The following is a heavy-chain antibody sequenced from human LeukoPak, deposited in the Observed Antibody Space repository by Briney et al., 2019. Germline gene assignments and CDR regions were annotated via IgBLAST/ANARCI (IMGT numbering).Heavy chain of an antibody. CDR2: INHSGST. J-gene: IGHJ6*02. CDR1: GGSFSGYY. V-gene: IGHV4-34*01. CDR3: ARVAIFSAYYYYGMAV. D-gene: IGHD3-3*01. Sequence: PSETLSLTCAVYGGSFSGYYWSWIRQPPGKGLEWIGEINHSGSTNYNPSLKSRVTISVDTSKNQFSLKLSSVTAADTAVYYCARVAIFSAYYYYGMAVWGQGTTVTVSS.